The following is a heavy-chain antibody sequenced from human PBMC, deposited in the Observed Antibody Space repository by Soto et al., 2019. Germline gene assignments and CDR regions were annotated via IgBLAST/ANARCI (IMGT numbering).Heavy chain of an antibody. CDR2: ISSSSSYI. CDR3: ARDIDYRDYYYYYGMDV. Sequence: EVQLVESGGGLVKPGGSLRLSCAASGFTFSSYSMNWVRQAPGKGLEWVSSISSSSSYIYYADSVKGRFTISRDNAKNSLYLQMNSLRAEDTAVYYCARDIDYRDYYYYYGMDVWGQGTTVTVSS. D-gene: IGHD4-17*01. CDR1: GFTFSSYS. J-gene: IGHJ6*02. V-gene: IGHV3-21*01.